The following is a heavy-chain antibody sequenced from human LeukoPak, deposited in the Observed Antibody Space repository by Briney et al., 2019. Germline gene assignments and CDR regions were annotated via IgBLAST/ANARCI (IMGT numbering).Heavy chain of an antibody. V-gene: IGHV3-33*01. CDR1: GFTFSSHG. Sequence: GRSLRLSYAASGFTFSSHGMHWVRQAPGKGLEWVAVIWYDGSNTVYADSVKGRFAISRDNSRNMLYLQMNSLRDEDTAVYHCARWGNGKVCDLWGQGTLVTVSS. D-gene: IGHD3-16*01. J-gene: IGHJ4*02. CDR2: IWYDGSNT. CDR3: ARWGNGKVCDL.